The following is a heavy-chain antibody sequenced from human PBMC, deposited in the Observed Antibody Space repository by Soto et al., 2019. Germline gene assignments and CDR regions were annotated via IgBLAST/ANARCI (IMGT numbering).Heavy chain of an antibody. Sequence: GGSLRLSFAASGFTFSIFAMNWVRQAPGKGLEWVSLITSGGDDTYYADSVRGRFTISRDNSKNTLYLQMNSLRAEDAAVYYCAKAEGSSWGNEYSQHWGQGTLVTVSS. V-gene: IGHV3-23*01. CDR3: AKAEGSSWGNEYSQH. J-gene: IGHJ1*01. D-gene: IGHD6-13*01. CDR1: GFTFSIFA. CDR2: ITSGGDDT.